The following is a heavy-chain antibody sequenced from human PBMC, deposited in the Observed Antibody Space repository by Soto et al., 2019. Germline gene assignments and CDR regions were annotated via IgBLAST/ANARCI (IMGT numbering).Heavy chain of an antibody. CDR3: ALTGRGGP. Sequence: GASVKVSCKASGYTFTGQFMHWVRQAPGQGLEWMGWINPNSGGTTYSQRFQGRVTMTRDTSITTGYMELTGLTSNDTAVYYCALTGRGGPWGQGTLVTVSS. D-gene: IGHD1-20*01. V-gene: IGHV1-2*02. CDR2: INPNSGGT. J-gene: IGHJ5*02. CDR1: GYTFTGQF.